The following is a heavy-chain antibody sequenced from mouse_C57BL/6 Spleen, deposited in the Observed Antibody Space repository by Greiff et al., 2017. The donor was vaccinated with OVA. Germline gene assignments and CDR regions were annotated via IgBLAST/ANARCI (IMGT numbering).Heavy chain of an antibody. CDR2: IRNKANGYTT. CDR1: GFTFTDYY. CDR3: ARYMTTTDYFDY. J-gene: IGHJ2*01. D-gene: IGHD1-1*01. V-gene: IGHV7-3*01. Sequence: VHLVESGGGLVQPGGSLSLSCAASGFTFTDYYMSWVRQPPGKALEWLGFIRNKANGYTTEYSASVKGRFTISRDNSQSILYLQMNALRAEDSATYYCARYMTTTDYFDYWGQGTTLTVSS.